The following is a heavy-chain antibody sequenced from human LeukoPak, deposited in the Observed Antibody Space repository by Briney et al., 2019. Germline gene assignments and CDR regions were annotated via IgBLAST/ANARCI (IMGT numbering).Heavy chain of an antibody. CDR1: GGSFSGYY. CDR3: ARGLGSYCSSTSCYGGWFDP. Sequence: NPSETLSLTCAVYGGSFSGYYWNWIRQPPGKGLEWIGEINHSGSTNYNPSLKSRVTISVDTSKNQFSLKLSSVTAADTAVYYCARGLGSYCSSTSCYGGWFDPWGQGTLVTVSS. D-gene: IGHD2-2*01. J-gene: IGHJ5*02. V-gene: IGHV4-34*01. CDR2: INHSGST.